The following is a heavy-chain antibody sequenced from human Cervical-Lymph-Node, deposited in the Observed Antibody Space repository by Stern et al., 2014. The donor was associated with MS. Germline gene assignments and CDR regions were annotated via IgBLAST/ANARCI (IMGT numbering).Heavy chain of an antibody. V-gene: IGHV6-1*01. J-gene: IGHJ6*02. D-gene: IGHD2-2*01. CDR2: TYYRSKWHN. CDR3: TRGVVATGGMDV. CDR1: GDSVSGNSAA. Sequence: QVQLQESGPGLVKPSQTLSLTCALSGDSVSGNSAAWNWIRQSPSRGLEWLGRTYYRSKWHNEYAVSVKSRITINPDTSKNQFSLQLNSVTPEDTAVYYCTRGVVATGGMDVWGQGTTVTVSS.